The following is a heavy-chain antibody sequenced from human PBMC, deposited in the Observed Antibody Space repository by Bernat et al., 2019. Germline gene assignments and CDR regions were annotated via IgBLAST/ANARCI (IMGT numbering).Heavy chain of an antibody. CDR2: INHSGST. Sequence: QVQLQQWGAGLLKPSETLSLTCAVYGGSFSGYYWSWIRQPPGKGLEWIGEINHSGSTNYNPSLKSRVTISVDTSKNQFSLKLSSATAADTAVYYCAIFGYYHYWGQGTLVTVSS. J-gene: IGHJ4*02. CDR3: AIFGYYHY. V-gene: IGHV4-34*01. D-gene: IGHD3-10*01. CDR1: GGSFSGYY.